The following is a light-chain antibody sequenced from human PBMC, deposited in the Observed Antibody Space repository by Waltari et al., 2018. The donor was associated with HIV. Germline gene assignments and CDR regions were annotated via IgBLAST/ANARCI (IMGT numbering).Light chain of an antibody. CDR2: DNK. V-gene: IGLV1-51*01. CDR1: SSNIGNNY. CDR3: GTWDSSLSVVL. Sequence: QSVLTQPPSVSAAPGQKVTISCSGSSSNIGNNYVSWYQQLPGTAPKLLIYDNKKRPSGIPDRFSGSKSGTSATLGITGLQTGDEADYYCGTWDSSLSVVLFGGGTKLTVL. J-gene: IGLJ2*01.